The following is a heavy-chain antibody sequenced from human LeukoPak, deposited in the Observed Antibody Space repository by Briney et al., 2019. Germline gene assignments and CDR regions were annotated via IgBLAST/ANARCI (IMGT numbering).Heavy chain of an antibody. CDR2: ISGSGGST. J-gene: IGHJ6*02. V-gene: IGHV3-23*01. CDR3: ARQGGPRTFGVVLKYYYYGMDV. D-gene: IGHD3-3*01. Sequence: PGGSLRLSCAASGFTFSSYAMSWVRQAPGKGLEWVSAISGSGGSTYYADSVKGRFTISRDNSKSTLYLQMNSLKASDTAMYYCARQGGPRTFGVVLKYYYYGMDVWGQGTTVTVSS. CDR1: GFTFSSYA.